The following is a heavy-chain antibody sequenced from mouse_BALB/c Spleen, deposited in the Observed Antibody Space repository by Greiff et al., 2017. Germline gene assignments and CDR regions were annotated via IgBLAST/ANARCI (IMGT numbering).Heavy chain of an antibody. Sequence: VQLVESGAELVRPGSSVKISCKASGYAFSSYWMNWVKQRPGQGLEWIGQIYPGDGDTNYNGKFKGKATLTADKSSSTAYMQLSSLTSEDSAVYFCARWGLRTWFAYWGQGTLVTVSA. V-gene: IGHV1-80*01. J-gene: IGHJ3*01. D-gene: IGHD2-4*01. CDR3: ARWGLRTWFAY. CDR2: IYPGDGDT. CDR1: GYAFSSYW.